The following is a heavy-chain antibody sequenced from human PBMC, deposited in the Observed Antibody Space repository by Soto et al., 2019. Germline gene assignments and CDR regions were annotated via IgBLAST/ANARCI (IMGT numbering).Heavy chain of an antibody. J-gene: IGHJ4*02. Sequence: SETLSLTCAVSGGSISSSNWWSWVRQPPGKGLEWIGEIYHSGSTNYNPSLKSRVTISVDKSKNQFSLKLSSVTAADTAVYYCARASRGYYDYFDYWGQRTLVTVSS. CDR2: IYHSGST. D-gene: IGHD3-22*01. CDR1: GGSISSSNW. V-gene: IGHV4-4*02. CDR3: ARASRGYYDYFDY.